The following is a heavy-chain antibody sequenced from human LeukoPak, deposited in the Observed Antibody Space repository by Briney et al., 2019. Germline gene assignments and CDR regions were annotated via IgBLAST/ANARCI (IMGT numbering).Heavy chain of an antibody. J-gene: IGHJ6*02. CDR2: INPNSGGT. CDR1: GYTFTGYY. D-gene: IGHD2-2*01. V-gene: IGHV1-2*02. Sequence: ASVKVSCKASGYTFTGYYMHWVRQAPGQGLEWMGWINPNSGGTNYAQKFQGRVTMTRDTSISTAYMELSRLRSDDTAVYYCARVGYCSSTSCPIDYYGMDVWGQETTVTVSS. CDR3: ARVGYCSSTSCPIDYYGMDV.